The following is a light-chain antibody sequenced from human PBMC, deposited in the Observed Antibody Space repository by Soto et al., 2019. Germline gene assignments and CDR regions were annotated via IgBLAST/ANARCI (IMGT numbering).Light chain of an antibody. CDR3: SSYTSSSTVV. V-gene: IGLV2-14*01. J-gene: IGLJ2*01. Sequence: QSALTQPASVSGSPGQSITISCTGTSSDVGGYNYVSWYQQHPGKAPNLMIYEDSNRPSGVSNRFSGSKSGNTASLTISGLQAEDEADYYCSSYTSSSTVVFGGGTKVTVL. CDR1: SSDVGGYNY. CDR2: EDS.